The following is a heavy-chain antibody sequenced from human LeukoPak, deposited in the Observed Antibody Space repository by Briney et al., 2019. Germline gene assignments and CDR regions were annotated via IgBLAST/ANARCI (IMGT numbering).Heavy chain of an antibody. CDR1: GFTFSSYE. Sequence: HPGGSLRLPCAASGFTFSSYEMNWVRQAPGKGLEWVSYISSSGSTIYYADSVKGRFTISRDNAKNSLYLQMNSLRAEDTAVYYCARVDTAMVGVPEGFDYWGQGTLVTVSS. J-gene: IGHJ4*02. D-gene: IGHD5-18*01. CDR3: ARVDTAMVGVPEGFDY. V-gene: IGHV3-48*03. CDR2: ISSSGSTI.